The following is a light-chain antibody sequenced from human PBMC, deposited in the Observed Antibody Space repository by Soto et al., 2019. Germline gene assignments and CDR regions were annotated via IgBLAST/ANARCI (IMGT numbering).Light chain of an antibody. J-gene: IGLJ1*01. CDR1: KLGDKY. CDR3: QAWDCSRYV. V-gene: IGLV3-1*01. Sequence: SYELTQPPSVSVSPGQTASITCSGDKLGDKYACWYQQKPGQSPVLVIYQDSKRPSGIPERFSGSNSGNTATLTISGTQAMDEADYYCQAWDCSRYVFGTGTKLTVL. CDR2: QDS.